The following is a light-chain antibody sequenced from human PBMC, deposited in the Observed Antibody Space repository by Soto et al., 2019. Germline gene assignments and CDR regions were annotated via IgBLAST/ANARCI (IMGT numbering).Light chain of an antibody. CDR3: CSYEGSRTLV. V-gene: IGLV2-23*01. Sequence: QSALTQPASVSGSPGQSITISCTGTSSDGGSYKFVSWYQQHPGKAPKLMIYEGSKRPSGVSNRFSASKSGNTASLTISGLQDEDEAYYFCCSYEGSRTLVFGGGTKLTVL. CDR2: EGS. J-gene: IGLJ2*01. CDR1: SSDGGSYKF.